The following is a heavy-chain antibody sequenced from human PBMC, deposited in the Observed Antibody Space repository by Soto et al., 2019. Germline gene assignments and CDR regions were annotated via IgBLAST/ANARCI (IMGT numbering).Heavy chain of an antibody. CDR2: INHSGST. V-gene: IGHV4-34*01. D-gene: IGHD6-19*01. CDR1: GGSFSGYY. CDR3: ARQSTQWLPRRTMGAFDI. J-gene: IGHJ3*02. Sequence: SETLSLTCAVYGGSFSGYYWSWIRQPPGKGLEWIGEINHSGSTNYNPSLKSRVTISVDTSKNQFSLKLSSVTAADTAVYYCARQSTQWLPRRTMGAFDIWGQGTMVTVSS.